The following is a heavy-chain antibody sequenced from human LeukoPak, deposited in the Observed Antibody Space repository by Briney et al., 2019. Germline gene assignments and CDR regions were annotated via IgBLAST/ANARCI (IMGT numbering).Heavy chain of an antibody. Sequence: GGSPRLSSAASGLTLSRDGISRGPPAPGKRQEWGAVISYDGSNKYYADSVKGRFTISRDNSKNTLYLQMNSLRAEDTAVYYCAKDKPKSSVLYWWGRRTLVTVPS. V-gene: IGHV3-30*18. CDR3: AKDKPKSSVLYW. J-gene: IGHJ4*02. CDR2: ISYDGSNK. D-gene: IGHD2-8*02. CDR1: GLTLSRDG.